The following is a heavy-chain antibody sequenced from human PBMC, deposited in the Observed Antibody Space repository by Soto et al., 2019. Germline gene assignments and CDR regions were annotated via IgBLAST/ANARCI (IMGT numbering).Heavy chain of an antibody. Sequence: SVKVSCKASGGTFSSYTISWVRQAPGQGLEWMGRIIPILGIANYAQKFQGRVTITADKSTSTAYMELSSLRSEDTAVYYCARKVKLHYFDYWGQGTLVTVSS. J-gene: IGHJ4*02. CDR2: IIPILGIA. V-gene: IGHV1-69*02. CDR3: ARKVKLHYFDY. D-gene: IGHD1-26*01. CDR1: GGTFSSYT.